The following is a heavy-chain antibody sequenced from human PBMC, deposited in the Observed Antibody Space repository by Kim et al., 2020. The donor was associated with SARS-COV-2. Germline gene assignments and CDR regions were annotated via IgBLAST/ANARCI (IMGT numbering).Heavy chain of an antibody. CDR1: GYTFTSYG. D-gene: IGHD6-13*01. J-gene: IGHJ3*02. Sequence: ASVKVSCKASGYTFTSYGISWVRQAPGHALEWMGWISAYNGHTNYAQKLQGRVTMTTDTSTSTAYMELRSLRSDDTAVYYCASLSSSWKGDDAFDIWGQGTMVPVSS. CDR2: ISAYNGHT. V-gene: IGHV1-18*04. CDR3: ASLSSSWKGDDAFDI.